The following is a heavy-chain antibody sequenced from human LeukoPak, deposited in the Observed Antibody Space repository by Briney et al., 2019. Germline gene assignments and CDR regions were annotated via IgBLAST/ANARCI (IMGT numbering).Heavy chain of an antibody. CDR3: AKDSGVSSGYLC. J-gene: IGHJ4*02. D-gene: IGHD3-22*01. CDR2: ISYDGSNK. CDR1: GFTFSSYG. V-gene: IGHV3-30*18. Sequence: AGGSLRLSCAASGFTFSSYGMHWDRQAPGKGLEWVAVISYDGSNKYYADSVKGRFTISRDNSKNTLYLQMNSLRAEDTAVYYCAKDSGVSSGYLCWGQGTLVTVSS.